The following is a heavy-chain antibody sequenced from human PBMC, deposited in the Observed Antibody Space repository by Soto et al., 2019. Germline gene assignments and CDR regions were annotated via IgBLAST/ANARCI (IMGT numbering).Heavy chain of an antibody. CDR3: ARGCSENYVWGSYRPYFDY. CDR2: IYYSGST. V-gene: IGHV4-59*01. D-gene: IGHD3-16*02. J-gene: IGHJ4*02. Sequence: SETLSLTCTVSGGSISSYYWSWIRQPPGKGLEWIGYIYYSGSTNYNPSLKSRVTISVDTSKNQFSLKLSSVTAADTAVYYCARGCSENYVWGSYRPYFDYWGQGTLVTVSS. CDR1: GGSISSYY.